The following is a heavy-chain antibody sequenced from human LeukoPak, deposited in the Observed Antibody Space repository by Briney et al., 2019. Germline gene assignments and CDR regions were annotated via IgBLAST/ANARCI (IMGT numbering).Heavy chain of an antibody. J-gene: IGHJ4*02. D-gene: IGHD3-22*01. CDR1: GGSISSGGYY. CDR2: IYYSGST. Sequence: SETLSLTCTVSGGSISSGGYYWSWIRQHPGKGLEWIGYIYYSGSTYYNPSLKSRVTISVDTSKNQFSLKLSSVTAADTAVYHCARDSGMIVHYWGQGTLVTVSS. V-gene: IGHV4-31*03. CDR3: ARDSGMIVHY.